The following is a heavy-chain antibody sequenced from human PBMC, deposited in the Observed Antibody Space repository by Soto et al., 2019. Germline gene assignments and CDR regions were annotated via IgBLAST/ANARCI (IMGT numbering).Heavy chain of an antibody. CDR1: GGSISGDYF. CDR3: ARDRALVGTVFGVPGGGLDP. CDR2: ISYIGST. V-gene: IGHV4-30-4*01. D-gene: IGHD3-3*01. Sequence: PSETLSLTCTVSGGSISGDYFWTWIRQPPGRGLEWIGYISYIGSTYYNPSLKGRVTISLDTSKTQFSLKMTSVNLADTAVYYCARDRALVGTVFGVPGGGLDPWGQGTLVTVSS. J-gene: IGHJ5*02.